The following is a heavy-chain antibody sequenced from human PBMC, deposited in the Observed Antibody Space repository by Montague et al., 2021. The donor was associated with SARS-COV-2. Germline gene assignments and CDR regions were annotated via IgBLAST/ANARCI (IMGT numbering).Heavy chain of an antibody. J-gene: IGHJ6*02. V-gene: IGHV3-30-3*01. CDR3: ARELVYYGMDV. CDR1: GFTFSSYA. CDR2: ISYDGSNK. Sequence: SLRLSCAASGFTFSSYAMHWVRQAPGKGLEWVAVISYDGSNKYYXDSVKGRFTISRDNSKNTLYLQMNSLRAEDTAVYYCARELVYYGMDVWGQGTTVTVSS.